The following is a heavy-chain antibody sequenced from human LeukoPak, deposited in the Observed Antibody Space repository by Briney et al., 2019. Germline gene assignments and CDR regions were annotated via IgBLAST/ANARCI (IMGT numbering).Heavy chain of an antibody. Sequence: SVKVSCKASGGTFSSYANSWVRQAPGQGLEWMGGIIPIFGTANYAQKFQGRVTITADESTSTAYMELSSLRSEDTAVYYCASSIAAAGRGRGYYYGMDVWGQGTTVTVSS. CDR2: IIPIFGTA. CDR1: GGTFSSYA. CDR3: ASSIAAAGRGRGYYYGMDV. D-gene: IGHD6-13*01. V-gene: IGHV1-69*13. J-gene: IGHJ6*02.